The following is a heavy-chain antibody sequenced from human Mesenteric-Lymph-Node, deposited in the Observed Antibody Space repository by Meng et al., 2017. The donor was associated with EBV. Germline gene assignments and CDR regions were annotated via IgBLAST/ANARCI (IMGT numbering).Heavy chain of an antibody. CDR3: ARDLYVVVAAAGHNLFDP. V-gene: IGHV3-21*01. CDR1: GVPFSDYS. J-gene: IGHJ5*02. Sequence: EVQLVESGXXRXKPGGXXRXXXXXXGVPFSDYSMNWVRHAPGKGLEWVSYISDSSSNINYADSVKGRFTISRDNAKNSLYLQMNSLRPEDTAIYYCARDLYVVVAAAGHNLFDPWGQGTLVTVS. D-gene: IGHD2-15*01. CDR2: ISDSSSNI.